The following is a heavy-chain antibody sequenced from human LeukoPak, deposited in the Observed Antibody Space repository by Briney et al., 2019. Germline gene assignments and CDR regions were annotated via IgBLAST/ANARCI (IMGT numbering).Heavy chain of an antibody. D-gene: IGHD6-19*01. CDR1: GDSVSSNSAA. CDR2: TYYRSKWYN. CDR3: ARDSDSSGWYVSCFDY. Sequence: SQTLSLTCAISGDSVSSNSAAWNWIRQSPSRGLEWLGRTYYRSKWYNDYAVSVKSRITINPDTSKNQFSLQLNSVTPEDTAVYYCARDSDSSGWYVSCFDYWGQGTLVTVSS. J-gene: IGHJ4*02. V-gene: IGHV6-1*01.